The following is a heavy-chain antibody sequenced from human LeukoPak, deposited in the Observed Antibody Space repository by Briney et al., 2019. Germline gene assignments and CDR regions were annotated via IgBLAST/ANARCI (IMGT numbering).Heavy chain of an antibody. CDR1: GDSVSSNSAA. V-gene: IGHV6-1*01. J-gene: IGHJ4*02. D-gene: IGHD3-9*01. CDR2: TYYRSKWYN. Sequence: SQTLSLTCAISGDSVSSNSAASNCIRHSPSRGLEWLGRTYYRSKWYNDYPVSVKSRITINPDTSKNQFSLQLNSVTPEDTAVYYCAREDILTGFGYTWGQGTLVTVSS. CDR3: AREDILTGFGYT.